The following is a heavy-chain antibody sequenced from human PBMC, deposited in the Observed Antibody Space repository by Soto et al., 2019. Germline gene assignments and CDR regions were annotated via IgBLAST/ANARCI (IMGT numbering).Heavy chain of an antibody. CDR3: ARDRAYYYDSSGLGNWFDP. CDR1: GGSISSYY. J-gene: IGHJ5*02. CDR2: IYYSGST. V-gene: IGHV4-59*12. Sequence: PSETLSLTCTVSGGSISSYYWSWIRQPPGKGLEWIGYIYYSGSTNYNPSLKSRVTIPVDTSKNQFSLKLSSVTAADTAVYYCARDRAYYYDSSGLGNWFDPWGQGTLVTVS. D-gene: IGHD3-22*01.